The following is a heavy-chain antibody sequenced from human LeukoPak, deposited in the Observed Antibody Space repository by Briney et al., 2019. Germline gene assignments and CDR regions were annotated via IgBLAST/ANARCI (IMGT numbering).Heavy chain of an antibody. CDR2: IYTSGST. Sequence: SETLSLTCTVSGGSISSYYWSWIRQPAGKGLEWIGRIYTSGSTNYNPSLKSRVTMSVDTSKNQFSLKLSSVTAADTAVYYCARDWAPRGGLFYWFDPWGQGTLVTVSS. V-gene: IGHV4-4*07. CDR1: GGSISSYY. D-gene: IGHD3-16*01. CDR3: ARDWAPRGGLFYWFDP. J-gene: IGHJ5*02.